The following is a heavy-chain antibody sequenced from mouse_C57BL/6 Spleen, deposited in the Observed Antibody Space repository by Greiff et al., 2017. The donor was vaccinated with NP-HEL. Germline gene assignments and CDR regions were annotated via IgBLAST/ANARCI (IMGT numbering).Heavy chain of an antibody. D-gene: IGHD2-13*01. CDR1: GFTFSDYG. V-gene: IGHV5-17*01. CDR2: ISSGSSTI. Sequence: VQLKESGGGLVKPGGSLKLSCAASGFTFSDYGMHWVRQAPEKGLEWVAYISSGSSTIYYADTVKGRFTISRDNAKNTLFLQMTRLRSEDTAMYYCARGRDSWFAYWGQGTLVTVSA. J-gene: IGHJ3*01. CDR3: ARGRDSWFAY.